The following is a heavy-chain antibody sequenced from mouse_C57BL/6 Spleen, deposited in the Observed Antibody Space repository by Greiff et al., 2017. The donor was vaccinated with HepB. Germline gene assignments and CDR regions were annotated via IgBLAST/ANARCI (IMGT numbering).Heavy chain of an antibody. CDR2: IDPENGDT. CDR3: TLYSNYVGWFAY. D-gene: IGHD2-5*01. CDR1: GFNIKDDY. V-gene: IGHV14-4*01. J-gene: IGHJ3*01. Sequence: EVQLQQSGAELVRPGASVKLSCTASGFNIKDDYMHWVKQRPEQGLEWIGWIDPENGDTEYASKFQGKATITADTSSNTAYRQLSSLTSEDTAVYYCTLYSNYVGWFAYWGQWTLVTVSA.